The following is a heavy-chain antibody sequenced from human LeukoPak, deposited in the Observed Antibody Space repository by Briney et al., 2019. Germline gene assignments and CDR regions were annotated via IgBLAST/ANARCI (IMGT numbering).Heavy chain of an antibody. V-gene: IGHV3-30-3*01. CDR3: ARSPGSNWPYYGSGTYYFDY. CDR2: ISYDGSNK. D-gene: IGHD3-10*01. CDR1: GFTFSSYA. Sequence: GGSLRLSCAASGFTFSSYAMRWVRQAPGNGLEWVAVISYDGSNKYYADSVKGRFTISRDNSKNTLYLPMNSLRAEDTAVYYCARSPGSNWPYYGSGTYYFDYWGQGTLVTVSS. J-gene: IGHJ4*02.